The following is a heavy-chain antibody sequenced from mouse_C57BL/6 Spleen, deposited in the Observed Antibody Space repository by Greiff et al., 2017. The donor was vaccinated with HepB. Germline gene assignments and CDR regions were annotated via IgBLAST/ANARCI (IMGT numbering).Heavy chain of an antibody. CDR2: IWSGGST. V-gene: IGHV2-2*01. CDR1: GFSLTSYG. J-gene: IGHJ2*01. CDR3: ARDYSMYFDY. D-gene: IGHD2-5*01. Sequence: VQLQQSGPGLVQPSQSLSITCTVSGFSLTSYGVHWVRQSPGKGLEWLGVIWSGGSTDYNAAFISRLSISKDNSKSQVFFKMNSLQADDTAIYYCARDYSMYFDYWGQGTTLTVSS.